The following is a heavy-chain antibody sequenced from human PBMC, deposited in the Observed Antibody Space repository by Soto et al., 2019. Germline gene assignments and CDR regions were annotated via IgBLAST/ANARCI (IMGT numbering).Heavy chain of an antibody. CDR2: ISWNSGSI. Sequence: GGSLRLSCAASGFTFDDYAMHWVRQAPGKGLEWVSGISWNSGSIGYADSVKGRFTISRDNAKNSLYLQMNSLRAEDTALYYCATAGNYFDYWGQGTLVTVSS. CDR1: GFTFDDYA. J-gene: IGHJ4*02. CDR3: ATAGNYFDY. D-gene: IGHD1-26*01. V-gene: IGHV3-9*01.